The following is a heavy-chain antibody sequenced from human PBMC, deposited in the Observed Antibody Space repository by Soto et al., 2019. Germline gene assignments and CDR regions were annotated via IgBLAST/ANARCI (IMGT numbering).Heavy chain of an antibody. Sequence: VQLLESGGGLVQPGGSLRLSCAASGFTFSSYAMSWVRQAPGKGLEWISAISGSGGSTYYADSVKGRFTISRDNSKNPLYLQMRSLRGEDTAVYYCAKDGGRGYDAFDIWGQGTMVTVSS. CDR2: ISGSGGST. V-gene: IGHV3-23*01. J-gene: IGHJ3*02. D-gene: IGHD3-16*01. CDR3: AKDGGRGYDAFDI. CDR1: GFTFSSYA.